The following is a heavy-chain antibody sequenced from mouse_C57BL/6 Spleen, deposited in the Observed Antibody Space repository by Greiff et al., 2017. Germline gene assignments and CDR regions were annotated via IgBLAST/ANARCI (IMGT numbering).Heavy chain of an antibody. V-gene: IGHV1-20*01. D-gene: IGHD2-3*01. CDR2: INPYNGDT. CDR3: ARSPYDGYYGY. Sequence: VQLKESGPELVKPGDSVKISCKASGYSFTGYFMNWVMQSHGKSLEWIGRINPYNGDTFYNQKFKGKATLTVDKSSSTAHMELRSLTSEDSAVYYCARSPYDGYYGYWGQGTTLTVSS. CDR1: GYSFTGYF. J-gene: IGHJ2*01.